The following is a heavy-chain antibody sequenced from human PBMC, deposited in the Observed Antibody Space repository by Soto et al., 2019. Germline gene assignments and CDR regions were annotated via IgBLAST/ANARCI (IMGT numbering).Heavy chain of an antibody. J-gene: IGHJ4*02. CDR1: GFIFENFG. V-gene: IGHV3-23*01. CDR2: ISGSGFKK. Sequence: EVVLLESGGGLEQPGGSLRLSCAASGFIFENFGMSWVRQAPGKGLEWISSISGSGFKKYYADSVKGRFTISRDNSKTSLYLQMNSLRAEDTAVYYCAREGINNYNEYYFDSWGQGTVVTVSS. CDR3: AREGINNYNEYYFDS. D-gene: IGHD4-4*01.